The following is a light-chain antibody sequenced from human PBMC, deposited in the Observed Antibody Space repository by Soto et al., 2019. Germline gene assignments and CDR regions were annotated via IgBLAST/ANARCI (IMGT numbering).Light chain of an antibody. J-gene: IGLJ3*02. CDR3: SSYTSSSTPRWV. CDR2: EVS. Sequence: QSALTQPASVSGSPGQSNTISCTGTSSDVGGYNYVSWYQQHPGKAPKLMIYEVSNRPSGVSNRFSGSKSGNTASLTISGLQAEDEADYYCSSYTSSSTPRWVFGGGTKVAVL. CDR1: SSDVGGYNY. V-gene: IGLV2-14*01.